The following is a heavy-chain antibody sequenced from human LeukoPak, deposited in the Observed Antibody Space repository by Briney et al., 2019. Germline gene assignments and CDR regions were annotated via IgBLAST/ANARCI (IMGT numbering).Heavy chain of an antibody. Sequence: GGSLRLSCAASGFTFSSYAMSWVRQAPGKGLEWVSAISGSGGSTYYADSVKGRFTISRDNSKNTLYLQMNSLRAEDTAVCYCAKDGTGDIVVVVAARALAFDIWGQGTMVTVSS. V-gene: IGHV3-23*01. CDR1: GFTFSSYA. CDR2: ISGSGGST. CDR3: AKDGTGDIVVVVAARALAFDI. D-gene: IGHD2-15*01. J-gene: IGHJ3*02.